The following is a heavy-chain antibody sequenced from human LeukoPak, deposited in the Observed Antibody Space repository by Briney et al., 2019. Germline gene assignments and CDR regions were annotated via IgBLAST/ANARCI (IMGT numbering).Heavy chain of an antibody. CDR2: IYHSGGT. D-gene: IGHD3-16*01. CDR3: ARHSWGGYYYDY. Sequence: SETLSLTCTVSGGSISNYFWSWIRQPPGKGLQWIGYIYHSGGTDYNPSLQSRVTISVDTSKNQFSLTPNSVTAADTAVYYCARHSWGGYYYDYWGQGSLVTVSS. J-gene: IGHJ4*02. CDR1: GGSISNYF. V-gene: IGHV4-59*08.